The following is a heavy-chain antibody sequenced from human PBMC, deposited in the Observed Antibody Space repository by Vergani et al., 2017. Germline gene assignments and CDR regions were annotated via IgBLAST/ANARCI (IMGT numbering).Heavy chain of an antibody. CDR3: AKDGPGDDILTGYMDV. J-gene: IGHJ6*02. CDR2: ISYDGSNK. D-gene: IGHD3-9*01. V-gene: IGHV3-30-3*01. CDR1: GFTFSSYA. Sequence: QVQLVESGGGVVQPGRSLRLSCAASGFTFSSYAMHWVRQAPGKGLEWVAVISYDGSNKYYADSVKGRFTISRDNSKNTLYLQMNSLRAEDTALYYCAKDGPGDDILTGYMDVWGQGTTVTVSS.